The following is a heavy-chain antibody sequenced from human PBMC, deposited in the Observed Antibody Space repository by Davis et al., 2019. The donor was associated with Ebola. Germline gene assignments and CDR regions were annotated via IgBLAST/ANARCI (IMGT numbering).Heavy chain of an antibody. CDR2: IIPIFGTA. CDR1: GYTLTELS. J-gene: IGHJ4*02. D-gene: IGHD6-19*01. Sequence: AASVKVSCKVSGYTLTELSMHWVRQAPGKGLEWMGGIIPIFGTANYAQKFQGRVTMTTDTSTSTAYMELRSLRSDDTAVYYCAREDSSGWLDYWGQGTLVTVSS. CDR3: AREDSSGWLDY. V-gene: IGHV1-24*01.